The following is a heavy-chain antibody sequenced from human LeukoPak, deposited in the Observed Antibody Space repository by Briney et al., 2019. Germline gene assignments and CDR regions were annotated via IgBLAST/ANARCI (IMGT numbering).Heavy chain of an antibody. CDR1: GGTFSSYA. J-gene: IGHJ6*03. V-gene: IGHV1-69*06. D-gene: IGHD6-19*01. CDR3: ARNIAVAGPLLYYYYYMDV. CDR2: IIPIFGTA. Sequence: ASVKVSCKASGGTFSSYAISWVRQAPGQGLKWMGGIIPIFGTANYAQKFQGRVTITADKSTSTAYMELSSLRSEDTAVYYCARNIAVAGPLLYYYYYMDVWGKGTTVTVSS.